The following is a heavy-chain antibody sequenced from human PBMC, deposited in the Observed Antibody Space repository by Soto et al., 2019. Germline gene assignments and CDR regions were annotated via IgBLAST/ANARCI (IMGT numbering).Heavy chain of an antibody. D-gene: IGHD2-21*02. Sequence: PVGSLRLSCAASGFSFIDCAINWVRQSPGRGLEYVASIGGRGGNAFYADSMKGSFSIARDNSKNTVYLHMSNLRVDDSAMYYCAKARHSGDFAGSYDSWGQGTLVTVSS. J-gene: IGHJ5*02. CDR3: AKARHSGDFAGSYDS. V-gene: IGHV3-23*01. CDR2: IGGRGGNA. CDR1: GFSFIDCA.